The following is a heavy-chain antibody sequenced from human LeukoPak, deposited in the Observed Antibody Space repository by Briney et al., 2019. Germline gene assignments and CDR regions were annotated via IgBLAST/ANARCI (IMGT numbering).Heavy chain of an antibody. Sequence: GGSLRLSCAASGFTFSSYWMSWVRQAPGKGLEWVANIKQDGSEKYYVDSVKGRFTISRDNAKNSLYLQMNSLRAEDTAVYYCARTITMIVVVPGSSYYYYMDVWGKGTTVTISS. J-gene: IGHJ6*03. V-gene: IGHV3-7*01. CDR2: IKQDGSEK. CDR1: GFTFSSYW. D-gene: IGHD3-22*01. CDR3: ARTITMIVVVPGSSYYYYMDV.